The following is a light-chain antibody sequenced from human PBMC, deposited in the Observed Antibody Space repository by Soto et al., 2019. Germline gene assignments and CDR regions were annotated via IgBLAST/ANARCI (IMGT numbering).Light chain of an antibody. J-gene: IGKJ1*01. CDR2: LGF. CDR3: MQALQTPRT. CDR1: QSLLHSIGYNF. V-gene: IGKV2-28*01. Sequence: DIVMTQSPLSLPVIPGEPASISCRSSQSLLHSIGYNFLDWYLQKPGQSPQLLIYLGFNRPSGVPDRFSGSGSGTDFTLTISRVEAEDVGVYYCMQALQTPRTFGQGTKVEIK.